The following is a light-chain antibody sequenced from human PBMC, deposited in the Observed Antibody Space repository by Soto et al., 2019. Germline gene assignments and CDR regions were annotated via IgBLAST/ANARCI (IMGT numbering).Light chain of an antibody. Sequence: QSVLTQPASLSGSPRQSITISCTGTSSDVGGYNYVSWYQQHPGKAPKLMIYEVSNRPSGVSNRFSGSKSGNPASLTISRLQVADEADYYCSSYTSNSTIEVFGSGTKVTVL. V-gene: IGLV2-14*01. CDR3: SSYTSNSTIEV. CDR1: SSDVGGYNY. CDR2: EVS. J-gene: IGLJ1*01.